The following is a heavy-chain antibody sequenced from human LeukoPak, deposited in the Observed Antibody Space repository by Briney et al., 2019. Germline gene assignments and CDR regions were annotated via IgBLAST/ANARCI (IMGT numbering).Heavy chain of an antibody. D-gene: IGHD2-15*01. V-gene: IGHV3-74*01. CDR3: ASDGYCSGGKCYGSDY. Sequence: GGSLRLSCAASGFTFSNYWMHWVRQAPGKGLVWVSHINSDGSSTRYADSVKGRFTISRDNAKNTLYLEVNTLRAEDTAVYYCASDGYCSGGKCYGSDYWGQGTLVIVSS. J-gene: IGHJ4*02. CDR2: INSDGSST. CDR1: GFTFSNYW.